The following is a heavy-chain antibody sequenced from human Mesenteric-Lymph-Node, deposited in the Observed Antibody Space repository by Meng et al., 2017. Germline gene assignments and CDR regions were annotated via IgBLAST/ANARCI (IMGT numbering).Heavy chain of an antibody. D-gene: IGHD3-22*01. CDR2: IWYDGSNK. Sequence: GGSLRLSCAASGFTFSSYGMHWVRQAPGKGLEWVAVIWYDGSNKYYADSVKGRFTISRDNSKNTLYLQMNSLRAEDTAVYYCARDEEYYDSSGYPIYYYYYGMDVWGQGTTVTVSS. V-gene: IGHV3-33*01. CDR1: GFTFSSYG. CDR3: ARDEEYYDSSGYPIYYYYYGMDV. J-gene: IGHJ6*02.